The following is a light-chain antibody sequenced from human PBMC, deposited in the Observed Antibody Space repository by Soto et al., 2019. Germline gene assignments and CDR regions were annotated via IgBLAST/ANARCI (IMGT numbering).Light chain of an antibody. Sequence: EIVLTQSPATLSLSPGERATLSCRASQSVSSYLAWYQQKPGQAPRLLIYDASNRATGTPARFSGSGSGTDFTLTISSLESEDFAVYYCQQRYNWITFGQGTRLEIK. V-gene: IGKV3-11*01. CDR3: QQRYNWIT. CDR2: DAS. CDR1: QSVSSY. J-gene: IGKJ5*01.